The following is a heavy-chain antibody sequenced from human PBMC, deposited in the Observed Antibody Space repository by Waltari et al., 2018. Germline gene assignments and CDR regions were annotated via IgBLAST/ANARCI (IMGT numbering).Heavy chain of an antibody. J-gene: IGHJ4*02. Sequence: QVQLQESGPGLVKPSETLSLTCTVSGGSISSYYWSWIRQPAGKGLEWIGRIYTSGGTNYTPALKRRVTMSGDTSKNQFSLKLSSVTAADTAVYYCAREGGAYCGGDCQGFDYWGQGTLVTVSS. CDR1: GGSISSYY. CDR3: AREGGAYCGGDCQGFDY. V-gene: IGHV4-4*07. CDR2: IYTSGGT. D-gene: IGHD2-21*01.